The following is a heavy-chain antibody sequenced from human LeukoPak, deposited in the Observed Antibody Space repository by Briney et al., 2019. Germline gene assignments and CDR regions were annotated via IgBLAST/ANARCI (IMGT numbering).Heavy chain of an antibody. Sequence: ASVKVSCKASGYILTNCYMHWVRQAPGQGLEWMGMINPSGGATSNAQKFQGRVTMTRDTSKNQFSLKLSSVTAADTAVYYCARDGYYGSGSHTAYFDYWGQGTLVTVSS. V-gene: IGHV1-46*01. J-gene: IGHJ4*02. D-gene: IGHD3-10*01. CDR1: GYILTNCY. CDR2: INPSGGAT. CDR3: ARDGYYGSGSHTAYFDY.